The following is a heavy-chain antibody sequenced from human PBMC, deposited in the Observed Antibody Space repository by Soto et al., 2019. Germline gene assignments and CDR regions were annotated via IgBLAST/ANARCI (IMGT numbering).Heavy chain of an antibody. D-gene: IGHD3-10*01. CDR3: ARDSSYYGSGSSTYYYYYGMDV. Sequence: SETLSLTCAVSGGSISSGGYSWSWIRQPPGKGLEWIGYIYHSGSTYYNPSLKSRVTISVDRSKNQFSLKLSSVTAADTAVYYCARDSSYYGSGSSTYYYYYGMDVWGQGTTVTVSS. J-gene: IGHJ6*02. CDR2: IYHSGST. CDR1: GGSISSGGYS. V-gene: IGHV4-30-2*01.